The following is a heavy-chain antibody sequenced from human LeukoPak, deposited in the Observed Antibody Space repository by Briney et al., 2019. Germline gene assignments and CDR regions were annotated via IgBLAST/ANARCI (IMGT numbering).Heavy chain of an antibody. CDR2: NNGDGSTT. CDR3: AKVETSSVFSSSSFDY. J-gene: IGHJ4*02. CDR1: GFSLSGYW. Sequence: GGSLRLSCVASGFSLSGYWMYWVRQAPGKGLMYISRNNGDGSTTNYADVVKGRFTMSRDNVKNTLYLQMNSLRVEDTAVYYCAKVETSSVFSSSSFDYWGQGTLVTVSS. V-gene: IGHV3-74*01. D-gene: IGHD6-6*01.